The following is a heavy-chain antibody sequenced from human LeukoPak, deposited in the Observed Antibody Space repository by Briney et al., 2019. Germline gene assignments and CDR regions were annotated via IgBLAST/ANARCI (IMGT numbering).Heavy chain of an antibody. Sequence: PGGSLRLSCAASGFTFSGNYMAWVRQAPGKGLEWVSIIYSGGSADYADSLKGRFTISRDNSKSTVYLQMNSLRAEDTAVYYCASLGGKGYYLDYWGQGTLVTVSS. J-gene: IGHJ4*02. V-gene: IGHV3-53*01. CDR3: ASLGGKGYYLDY. D-gene: IGHD3-16*01. CDR2: IYSGGSA. CDR1: GFTFSGNY.